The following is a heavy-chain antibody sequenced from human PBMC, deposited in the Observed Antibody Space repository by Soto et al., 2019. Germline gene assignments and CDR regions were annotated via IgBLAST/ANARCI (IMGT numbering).Heavy chain of an antibody. J-gene: IGHJ5*02. V-gene: IGHV1-3*01. D-gene: IGHD2-2*01. CDR2: INAVNGNT. CDR1: GYTFTSYA. Sequence: ASVKVSCKASGYTFTSYAMHWVRQAPGQRLEWMGWINAVNGNTKYSQKFQGRVTITRDTSSSTAYMELSSLRSEDTAVYYCASGFPIIVLVPAASIPSVLFDPWGQGTLVTVSS. CDR3: ASGFPIIVLVPAASIPSVLFDP.